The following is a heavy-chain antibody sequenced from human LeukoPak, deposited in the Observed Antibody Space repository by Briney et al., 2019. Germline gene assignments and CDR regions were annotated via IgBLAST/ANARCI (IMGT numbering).Heavy chain of an antibody. V-gene: IGHV4-59*08. D-gene: IGHD3-10*01. CDR1: DGSIRSYY. CDR2: ISYSGST. J-gene: IGHJ3*02. CDR3: ARPMVRGVNDAPDI. Sequence: SETLSLTCTVSDGSIRSYYWSWIRQPPGKGLEWIGYISYSGSTNYNPSLKSRVTISVDTSKNQFSLKLSSVTAADTAVYYCARPMVRGVNDAPDIWGQGTMVTVSS.